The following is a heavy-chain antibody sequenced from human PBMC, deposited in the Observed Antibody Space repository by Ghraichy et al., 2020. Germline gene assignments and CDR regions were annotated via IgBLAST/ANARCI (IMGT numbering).Heavy chain of an antibody. CDR2: IYYSGST. CDR3: ARGPDSSGWYARYYYMDV. D-gene: IGHD6-19*01. J-gene: IGHJ6*03. Sequence: SETLSLTCTVSGGSISSYYWSWIRQPPGKGLEWIGYIYYSGSTNYNPSLKSRVTISVDTSKNQFSLKLSSVTAADTAVYYCARGPDSSGWYARYYYMDVWGKGTTVTVSS. CDR1: GGSISSYY. V-gene: IGHV4-59*01.